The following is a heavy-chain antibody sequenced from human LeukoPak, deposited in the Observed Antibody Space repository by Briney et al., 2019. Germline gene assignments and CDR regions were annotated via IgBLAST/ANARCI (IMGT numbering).Heavy chain of an antibody. CDR3: ARVDSSSWYSHGDEYFQH. CDR2: ISAYNGNT. Sequence: ASVKVSCKASGYTFTSCGISWVRQAPGQGLEWMGWISAYNGNTNYAQQFQGRVTMTTDTSTSTAYMELRSLRSDDTAVYYCARVDSSSWYSHGDEYFQHWGQGTLVTVSS. D-gene: IGHD6-13*01. J-gene: IGHJ1*01. V-gene: IGHV1-18*01. CDR1: GYTFTSCG.